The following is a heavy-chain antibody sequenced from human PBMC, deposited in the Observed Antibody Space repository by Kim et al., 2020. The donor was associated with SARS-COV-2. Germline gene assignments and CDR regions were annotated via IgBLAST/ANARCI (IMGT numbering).Heavy chain of an antibody. V-gene: IGHV3-48*02. J-gene: IGHJ6*02. Sequence: GGSLRLSCVASGFSFSTYTMNWVRQAPGKGLEWVSYTSNSSTTYYADSVKGRFTISRDNAKNSLFLQMNSLRDEDTAVYFCHCFRTVTTGGIKSYYSGMDVWGQGTTVTVSS. D-gene: IGHD4-17*01. CDR2: TSNSSTT. CDR1: GFSFSTYT. CDR3: HCFRTVTTGGIKSYYSGMDV.